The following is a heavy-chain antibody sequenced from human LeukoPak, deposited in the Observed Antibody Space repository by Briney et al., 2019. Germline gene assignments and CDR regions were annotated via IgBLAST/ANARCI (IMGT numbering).Heavy chain of an antibody. CDR3: ASLDSSGYWFDP. D-gene: IGHD6-19*01. V-gene: IGHV4-30-4*01. CDR1: GGSISSGDYY. J-gene: IGHJ5*02. CDR2: IYYSGST. Sequence: PSETLSLTCTVSGGSISSGDYYWSWIGQPPGKGLEWIGYIYYSGSTYYNPSLKSRVTISVDTSKNQFSLKLSSVTAADTAVYYCASLDSSGYWFDPWGQGTLVTVSS.